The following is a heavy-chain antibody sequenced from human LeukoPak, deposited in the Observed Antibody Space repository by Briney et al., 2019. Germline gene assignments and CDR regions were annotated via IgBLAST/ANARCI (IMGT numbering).Heavy chain of an antibody. Sequence: HPGGSLRLSCAASGFTYSSYAMHWVRQAPGKGLEWVAVISYDGSNKYYADSVKGRFTTSRDNSKNTLYLQMNSLRGEDTAVYYCAPGGLDSNHHWGQGTLVTVSS. J-gene: IGHJ5*02. V-gene: IGHV3-30-3*01. CDR1: GFTYSSYA. D-gene: IGHD2-21*01. CDR3: APGGLDSNHH. CDR2: ISYDGSNK.